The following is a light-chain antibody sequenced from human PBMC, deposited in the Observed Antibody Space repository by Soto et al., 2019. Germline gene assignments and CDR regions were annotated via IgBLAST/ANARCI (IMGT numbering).Light chain of an antibody. V-gene: IGLV2-14*01. CDR2: DVS. J-gene: IGLJ1*01. CDR1: SSDVGGYNY. Sequence: QSALTQPASVSGSPGQSITISCTGTSSDVGGYNYVSWYQQHPGKAPKLMIYDVSNRPSGVSNRFSGSKSGNTASLTISGLQAEDEGDYYCSSYTSSFGVFGTGTKLTAL. CDR3: SSYTSSFGV.